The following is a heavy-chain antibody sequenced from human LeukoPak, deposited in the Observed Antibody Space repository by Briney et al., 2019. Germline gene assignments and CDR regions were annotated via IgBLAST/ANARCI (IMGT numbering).Heavy chain of an antibody. CDR1: GFTVSSNY. Sequence: GGSLRLSCAASGFTVSSNYMSWVRQAPGKGLEWVSVIYSGGSTYYADSVKGRFTISRDNSENTLYLQMNSLRAEDTAVYYCAKDISRIAAAGEYFQHWGQGTLVTVSS. CDR2: IYSGGST. CDR3: AKDISRIAAAGEYFQH. V-gene: IGHV3-53*01. J-gene: IGHJ1*01. D-gene: IGHD6-13*01.